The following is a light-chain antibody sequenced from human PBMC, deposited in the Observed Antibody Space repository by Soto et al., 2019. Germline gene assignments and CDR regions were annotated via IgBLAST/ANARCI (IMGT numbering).Light chain of an antibody. V-gene: IGLV2-14*01. CDR2: EVS. Sequence: QSALTQPASVSGSPGQSITISCTGSSTDVGGYNYVSWYQQHPGKAPKVMIYEVSNRPSGVSNHFSGSKSGNTASLTISGLQAEDEADYYCSSYTSSSTYVFGTGTKVTVL. J-gene: IGLJ1*01. CDR1: STDVGGYNY. CDR3: SSYTSSSTYV.